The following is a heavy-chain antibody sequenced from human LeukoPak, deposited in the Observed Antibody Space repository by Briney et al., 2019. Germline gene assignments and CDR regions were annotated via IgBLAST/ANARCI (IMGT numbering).Heavy chain of an antibody. Sequence: PSETRSLTCAVSGYSISSGYYWGWIRPPPGKVLEWIGSIYHSGSTYYNPSLKSRVTISLDTSKNHFSLKLSSLTAADTAVYYCVRTEVSSGSEDYWGQGTLVTVSS. J-gene: IGHJ4*02. V-gene: IGHV4-38-2*01. CDR3: VRTEVSSGSEDY. D-gene: IGHD6-19*01. CDR1: GYSISSGYY. CDR2: IYHSGST.